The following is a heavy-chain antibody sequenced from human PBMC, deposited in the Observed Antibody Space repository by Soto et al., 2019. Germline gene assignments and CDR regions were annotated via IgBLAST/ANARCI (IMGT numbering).Heavy chain of an antibody. J-gene: IGHJ4*02. D-gene: IGHD2-21*02. Sequence: EVQLLESGGGLVQPGGSLRLSCAASGFTFSSYAMSWVRQAPGKGLEWVSAISGSGGSTYYADSVKGRFTISRDNSKNPLYLQMNSLRAEDTAVYYCAKGGGGNSIFDYWGQGTLVTVSS. CDR1: GFTFSSYA. CDR2: ISGSGGST. V-gene: IGHV3-23*01. CDR3: AKGGGGNSIFDY.